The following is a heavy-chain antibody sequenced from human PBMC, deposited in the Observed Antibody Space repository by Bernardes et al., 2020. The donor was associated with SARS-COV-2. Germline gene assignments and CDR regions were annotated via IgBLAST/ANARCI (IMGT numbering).Heavy chain of an antibody. CDR1: GFTFDDYA. Sequence: GGSLRLSCAASGFTFDDYAMHWVRQAPGKGLEWVSGISWNSGSIGYADSVKGRFTISRDNAKNSLYLQMNSLRAEDTALYYCANLGYSSSSGDYGLDVWGQGTTVTVSS. D-gene: IGHD6-6*01. CDR2: ISWNSGSI. J-gene: IGHJ6*02. CDR3: ANLGYSSSSGDYGLDV. V-gene: IGHV3-9*01.